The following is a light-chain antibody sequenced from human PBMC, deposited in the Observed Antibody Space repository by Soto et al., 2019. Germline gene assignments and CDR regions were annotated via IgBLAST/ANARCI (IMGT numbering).Light chain of an antibody. V-gene: IGLV1-51*01. CDR3: GAWDGSLSAGV. J-gene: IGLJ2*01. CDR2: DNN. CDR1: SSNTGNNY. Sequence: QSVLTQPPSVSAAPGQRVTISCSGSSSNTGNNYVSWYQQLPGTAPKLLIYDNNKRPSGIPDRFSGSKSGTSATLGITGLQTGDEADYYCGAWDGSLSAGVFGGGTKLTVL.